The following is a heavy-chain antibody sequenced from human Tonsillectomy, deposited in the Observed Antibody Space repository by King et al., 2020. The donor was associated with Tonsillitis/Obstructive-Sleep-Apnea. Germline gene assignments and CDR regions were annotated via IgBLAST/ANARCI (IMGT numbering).Heavy chain of an antibody. V-gene: IGHV4-39*01. Sequence: LQLQESGPGLVKPSETLSLTCTVSGGSISSSSYYWGWIRQPPGKGLEWIATIFYSGSTYYNPSLKSRVTISVDTSKNQFSLRLNSVTAADTAVYYCARVRGDSSGYYYYYFDYWGQGTLVTVPS. CDR2: IFYSGST. CDR3: ARVRGDSSGYYYYYFDY. J-gene: IGHJ4*02. CDR1: GGSISSSSYY. D-gene: IGHD3-22*01.